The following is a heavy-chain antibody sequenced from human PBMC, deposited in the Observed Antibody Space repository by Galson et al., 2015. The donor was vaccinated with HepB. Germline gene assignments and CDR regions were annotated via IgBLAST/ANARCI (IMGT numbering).Heavy chain of an antibody. V-gene: IGHV1-69*13. CDR1: GGTFSSYA. CDR2: IIPIFGTA. CDR3: ARERMATIYNWFDP. Sequence: SVKVSCKASGGTFSSYAISWVRQAPGQGLEWMGGIIPIFGTANYAQKFQGRVTITADESTSTAYMELSSLRSEDTAVYYCARERMATIYNWFDPWGQGTLVTVSS. D-gene: IGHD5-24*01. J-gene: IGHJ5*02.